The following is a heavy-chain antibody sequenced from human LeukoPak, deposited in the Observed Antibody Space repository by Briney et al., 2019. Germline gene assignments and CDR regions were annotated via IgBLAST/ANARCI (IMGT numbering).Heavy chain of an antibody. V-gene: IGHV4-59*01. CDR1: GGSISSYY. Sequence: PSETLSLTCTVSGGSISSYYWSWIRQPPGKGLEWIGYIYYSGSTNYNPSLKSRVTISVDTSKNQFSLKLSSVTAAGTAVYFCAGGSTMIRGAADYWGQGTLVTVSS. D-gene: IGHD3-10*01. J-gene: IGHJ4*02. CDR2: IYYSGST. CDR3: AGGSTMIRGAADY.